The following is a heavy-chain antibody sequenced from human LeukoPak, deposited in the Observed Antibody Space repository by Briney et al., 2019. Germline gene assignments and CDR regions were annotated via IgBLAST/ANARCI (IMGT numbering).Heavy chain of an antibody. CDR2: ISGSGGST. CDR1: GFTFSSYA. D-gene: IGHD3-16*02. CDR3: ARLSSLGLEDY. V-gene: IGHV3-23*01. Sequence: GGSLRLSCAASGFTFSSYAMTWVRQAPGKGLEWVSAISGSGGSTYYADTVRGRFTISRDTSKNMVYLQMNSLRAEDTAVYYCARLSSLGLEDYWGQGTLVTVSS. J-gene: IGHJ4*02.